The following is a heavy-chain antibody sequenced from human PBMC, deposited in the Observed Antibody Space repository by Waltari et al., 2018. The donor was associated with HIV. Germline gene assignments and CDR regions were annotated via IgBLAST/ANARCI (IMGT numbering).Heavy chain of an antibody. V-gene: IGHV4-34*01. D-gene: IGHD4-17*01. CDR3: ASRGAPTPVTTDS. Sequence: QMQLQQWGAGPLKPSEPLSLTCAVQGGSFSGYYWSWIRQPPGKGLEWIGEISPSRSTKYNPSLKSRVTISVDTSKNQFSLRLKSVTAADTAVFYCASRGAPTPVTTDSWGQGTLVIVSS. CDR1: GGSFSGYY. CDR2: ISPSRST. J-gene: IGHJ5*01.